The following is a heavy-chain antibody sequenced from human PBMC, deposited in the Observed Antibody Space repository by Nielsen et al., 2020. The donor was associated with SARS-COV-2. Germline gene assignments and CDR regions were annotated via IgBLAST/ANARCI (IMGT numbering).Heavy chain of an antibody. D-gene: IGHD3-3*01. Sequence: SETLSLTCTVSGGSISSYYWSWIRQPPGKGLEWTGYIYYSGSTNYNPSLKSRVTISVDTSKNQFSLKLSSVTAADTAVYYCARTITIFGVVIRGSMDVWGQGTTVTVSS. CDR3: ARTITIFGVVIRGSMDV. J-gene: IGHJ6*02. CDR2: IYYSGST. CDR1: GGSISSYY. V-gene: IGHV4-59*08.